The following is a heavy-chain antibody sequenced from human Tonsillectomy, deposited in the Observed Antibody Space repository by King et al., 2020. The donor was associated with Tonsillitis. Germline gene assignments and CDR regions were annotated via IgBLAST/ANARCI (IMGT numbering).Heavy chain of an antibody. Sequence: VQLVESGGGVVQPGRSLRLSCGESGFTFSNHGMHWVRQAPGKGLELVAVIWYDGSKKYFSNSVKCRFTIARDNSTNKMYLQMTSPRVEDTALYFCARGFCSATSCHHFDSWGQGTLVTVSS. CDR2: IWYDGSKK. CDR1: GFTFSNHG. D-gene: IGHD2-15*01. J-gene: IGHJ4*02. CDR3: ARGFCSATSCHHFDS. V-gene: IGHV3-33*03.